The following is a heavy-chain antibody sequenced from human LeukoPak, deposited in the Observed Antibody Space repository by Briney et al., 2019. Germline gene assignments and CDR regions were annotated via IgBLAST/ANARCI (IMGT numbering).Heavy chain of an antibody. CDR1: GFTFSDYY. CDR2: ISSSSSYT. D-gene: IGHD6-13*01. J-gene: IGHJ6*02. Sequence: GGSLRLSCAASGFTFSDYYMSWIRQAPGKGLEWVSYISSSSSYTNYADSVKGRFTISRDNAKNSLYLQMNSLRAEDTAVYYCAKDKYSSSWYYYYYGMDVWGQGTTVTVSS. CDR3: AKDKYSSSWYYYYYGMDV. V-gene: IGHV3-11*06.